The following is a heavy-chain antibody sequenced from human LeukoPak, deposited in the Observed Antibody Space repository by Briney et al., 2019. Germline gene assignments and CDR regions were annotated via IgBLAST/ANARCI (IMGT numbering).Heavy chain of an antibody. CDR2: ISWNSDSI. CDR1: GFTFDDYA. J-gene: IGHJ3*02. D-gene: IGHD3-22*01. V-gene: IGHV3-9*01. CDR3: AKGPYYYDSSAYHYGAFDI. Sequence: GGSLRLSCAASGFTFDDYAMHWVRQAPGKGLEWVSGISWNSDSIAYADSVKGRFTISRDNSKNTLYLQMNSLRAEDTAVYYCAKGPYYYDSSAYHYGAFDIWGQGTMVTVSS.